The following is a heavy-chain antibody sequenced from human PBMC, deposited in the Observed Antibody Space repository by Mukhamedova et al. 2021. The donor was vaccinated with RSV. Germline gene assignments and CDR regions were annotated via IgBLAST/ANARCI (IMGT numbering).Heavy chain of an antibody. J-gene: IGHJ4*02. CDR2: ISSSSYI. CDR3: ARGPEIRYSSSWYGPEDY. D-gene: IGHD6-13*01. Sequence: VSSISSSSYIYYADSVKGRFTISRDNAKNSLYLQMNSLRAEDTAVYYCARGPEIRYSSSWYGPEDYWGQGTLVTVSS. V-gene: IGHV3-69-1*01.